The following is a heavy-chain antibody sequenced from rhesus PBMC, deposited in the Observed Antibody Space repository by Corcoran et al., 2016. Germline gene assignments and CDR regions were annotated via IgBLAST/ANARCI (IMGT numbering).Heavy chain of an antibody. D-gene: IGHD4-29*01. V-gene: IGHV2-152*01. CDR1: GFSLTTSVIG. Sequence: QVTLKESGPALVKPTQTLTLTCTFSGFSLTTSVIGVGWIRPPPGKALEWLALIYWDDDKRYSTSRKSMLTISKDNSKNQVLLKMTNRDPMDTATYYCTRGGDGSSYGLDSWGQGVVVTVSS. CDR2: IYWDDDK. CDR3: TRGGDGSSYGLDS. J-gene: IGHJ6*01.